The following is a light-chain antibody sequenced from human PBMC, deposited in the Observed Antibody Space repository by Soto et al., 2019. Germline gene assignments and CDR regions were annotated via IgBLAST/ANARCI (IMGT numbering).Light chain of an antibody. CDR2: GAS. CDR3: QQYGSSSEIT. J-gene: IGKJ5*01. V-gene: IGKV3-20*01. Sequence: EIVLTQSPGTLSLSPGERAILSFRASQSVAGSYLAWYQQKPGQAPRLLIYGASSRATGFPDRFSGSGSGTDFTLTISGLEPEDSAVYYCQQYGSSSEITFGQGTRLEI. CDR1: QSVAGSY.